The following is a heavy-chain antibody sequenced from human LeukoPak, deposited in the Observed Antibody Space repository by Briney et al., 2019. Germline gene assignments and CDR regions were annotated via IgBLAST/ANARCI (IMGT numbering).Heavy chain of an antibody. CDR2: ISAYNGNT. V-gene: IGHV1-18*01. CDR3: ARARRDGYNLGGYYFDY. D-gene: IGHD5-24*01. Sequence: ASVKVSCKASGYTFTSYGISWVRQAPGQGLEWMGWISAYNGNTNYAQKLQGRVTMTTDTSTSTAYMELRSLRSDDTAVYYCARARRDGYNLGGYYFDYWGQGTLVTVSS. J-gene: IGHJ4*02. CDR1: GYTFTSYG.